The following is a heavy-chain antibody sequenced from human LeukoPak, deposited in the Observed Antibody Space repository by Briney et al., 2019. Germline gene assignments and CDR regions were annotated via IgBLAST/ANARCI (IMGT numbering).Heavy chain of an antibody. CDR3: VRVPARASSAFYYFDY. D-gene: IGHD3-22*01. V-gene: IGHV3-30-3*01. J-gene: IGHJ4*02. Sequence: PGRSLRLSCTASGFTLNTYAMHWVRQTPGMGLEWVAVISYDGINIYYLGSVKGRFTISRDNSNNTLYLQITSLRPEDTAVYYCVRVPARASSAFYYFDYWGQGTLVTVSS. CDR1: GFTLNTYA. CDR2: ISYDGINI.